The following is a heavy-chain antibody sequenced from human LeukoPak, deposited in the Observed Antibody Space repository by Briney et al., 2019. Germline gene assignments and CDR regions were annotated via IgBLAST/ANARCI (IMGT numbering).Heavy chain of an antibody. CDR2: IKSSGSS. CDR3: ARDGTVATNWFDP. D-gene: IGHD5-12*01. J-gene: IGHJ5*02. Sequence: SETLSLTCTVSGGSVSSYYWSWIRQPPGKGPEWIGYIKSSGSSNYNPSLKSRVTISMDTSKNQFSLRLNSVTAADMAVYYCARDGTVATNWFDPWGQGTLVTVSS. V-gene: IGHV4-59*02. CDR1: GGSVSSYY.